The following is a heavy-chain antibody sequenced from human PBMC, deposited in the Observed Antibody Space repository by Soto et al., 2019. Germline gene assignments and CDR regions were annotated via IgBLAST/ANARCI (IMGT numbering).Heavy chain of an antibody. CDR1: GFTFSSYA. J-gene: IGHJ5*02. CDR3: AKDPFRYCSGGSCPNNWFDP. Sequence: EVQLLESGGGLVQPGGSLRLSCAASGFTFSSYAMSWVRQAPGKGLEWVSAISGSGGSTYYADSVKGRFTISRDNSKNTLYLQMNSLRAEDTAVYYCAKDPFRYCSGGSCPNNWFDPWGQGTLVTVSS. D-gene: IGHD2-15*01. CDR2: ISGSGGST. V-gene: IGHV3-23*01.